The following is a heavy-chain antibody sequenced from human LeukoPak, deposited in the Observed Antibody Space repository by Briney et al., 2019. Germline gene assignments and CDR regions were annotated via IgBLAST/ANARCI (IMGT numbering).Heavy chain of an antibody. Sequence: SETLSLTCTASGDPMSRYYWSWIRQPPGKGLEWIGYIYYSGSTNYNPSLKSRVTMSVDTYKNTFSLNLSSVTAADTAVYYCARGGKYYDYVWGSYIFDYWGQGTLVTVSS. J-gene: IGHJ4*02. CDR1: GDPMSRYY. V-gene: IGHV4-59*01. D-gene: IGHD3-16*01. CDR2: IYYSGST. CDR3: ARGGKYYDYVWGSYIFDY.